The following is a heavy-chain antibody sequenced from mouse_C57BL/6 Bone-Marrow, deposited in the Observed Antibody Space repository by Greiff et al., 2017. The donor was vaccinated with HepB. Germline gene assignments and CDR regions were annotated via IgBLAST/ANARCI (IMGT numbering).Heavy chain of an antibody. V-gene: IGHV3-6*01. Sequence: ESGPGLVKPSQSLSLTCSVTGYSITSGYYWNWIRQLPGNKLEWMGYISYDGSNNYNPSLKNRISITRDTSKNQLFLKLNSVTTEYTSTYYCASGDDDWYFEVWGTGTTVTVSS. D-gene: IGHD2-13*01. CDR1: GYSITSGYY. CDR3: ASGDDDWYFEV. J-gene: IGHJ1*03. CDR2: ISYDGSN.